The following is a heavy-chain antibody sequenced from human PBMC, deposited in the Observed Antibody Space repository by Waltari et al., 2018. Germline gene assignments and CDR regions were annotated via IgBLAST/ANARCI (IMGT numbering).Heavy chain of an antibody. CDR3: ARVKVTQYDAFDI. Sequence: EVQLVESGGGLVQPGGSLRLSCAASGFTFRRYWMPCVRQAPGKGLVWVSRIKTDGSSTSYADSGKGRFTISRDNAKNTLYLQMNSLGAEDTAVYYCARVKVTQYDAFDIWGQGTMVTVSS. D-gene: IGHD2-21*02. V-gene: IGHV3-74*01. J-gene: IGHJ3*02. CDR1: GFTFRRYW. CDR2: IKTDGSST.